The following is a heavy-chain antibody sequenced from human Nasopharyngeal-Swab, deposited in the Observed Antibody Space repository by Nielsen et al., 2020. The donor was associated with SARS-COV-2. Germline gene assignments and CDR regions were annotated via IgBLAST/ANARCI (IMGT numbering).Heavy chain of an antibody. Sequence: ASVKVSCKASGYTFTGYYMHWVRQAPGQGLEWMGWINPNSGGTNYAQKFQGWVTMTRDTSISTAYMELSRLRSDDTAVYYCARDHSRITGTTYYYGMDVWGQGTTVTVSS. V-gene: IGHV1-2*04. D-gene: IGHD1-7*01. CDR3: ARDHSRITGTTYYYGMDV. CDR2: INPNSGGT. J-gene: IGHJ6*02. CDR1: GYTFTGYY.